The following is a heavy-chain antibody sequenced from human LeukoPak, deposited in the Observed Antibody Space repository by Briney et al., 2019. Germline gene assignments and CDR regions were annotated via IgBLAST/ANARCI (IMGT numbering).Heavy chain of an antibody. CDR3: ARGPQRYYDILTGYYPFDY. V-gene: IGHV3-21*01. CDR1: GFTFSSYS. D-gene: IGHD3-9*01. Sequence: GGSLRLSCAASGFTFSSYSMNWVRQAPGKGLEWVSSISSSSSYIYYADSVKGRFTISRDNAKNSLYLQMNSLRAEDTAVYYCARGPQRYYDILTGYYPFDYWGQGTLVTVSS. J-gene: IGHJ4*02. CDR2: ISSSSSYI.